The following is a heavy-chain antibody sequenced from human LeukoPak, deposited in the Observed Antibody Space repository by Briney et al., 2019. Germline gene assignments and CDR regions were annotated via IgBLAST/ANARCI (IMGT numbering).Heavy chain of an antibody. CDR3: ARGRIWYSCSWSGGLSGAFDI. V-gene: IGHV4-34*01. Sequence: SETLSLTCAVYGGSFSGYHSSWIRQPPRKGLEWIGEINHSGRTNYKPSLKGRVTISGDKSKNQFSLKLSSVTAADTAVYYCARGRIWYSCSWSGGLSGAFDIWGQGTMVTVSS. J-gene: IGHJ3*02. CDR1: GGSFSGYH. D-gene: IGHD6-13*01. CDR2: INHSGRT.